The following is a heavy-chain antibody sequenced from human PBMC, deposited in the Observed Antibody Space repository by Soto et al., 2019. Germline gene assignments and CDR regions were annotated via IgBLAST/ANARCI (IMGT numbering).Heavy chain of an antibody. CDR3: AKYTTWEWLFSDQGGDAFDI. CDR2: ISWNSGSI. V-gene: IGHV3-9*01. J-gene: IGHJ3*02. Sequence: GGSLRLSCAASGFTFDDYAMHWVRQAPGKGLEWVSGISWNSGSIGYADSVKGRFTISRDNAKNSLYLQMNSLRAEDTALYYCAKYTTWEWLFSDQGGDAFDIWGQGTMVTVSS. CDR1: GFTFDDYA. D-gene: IGHD3-3*01.